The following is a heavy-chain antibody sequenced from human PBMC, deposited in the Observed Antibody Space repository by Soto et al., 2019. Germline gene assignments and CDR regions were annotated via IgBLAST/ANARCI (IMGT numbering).Heavy chain of an antibody. CDR3: ARLGGGYSSGWFDY. CDR1: GGTFSSYA. J-gene: IGHJ4*02. Sequence: QVQLVQSGAEVKKPGSSVKVSCKASGGTFSSYAISWVRQAPGQGLEWLGGIIPICGTANYAQKFQGRVTLTADESTSTAYMELSSLISEDTEVYYCARLGGGYSSGWFDYWGQGALVTVSS. V-gene: IGHV1-69*12. D-gene: IGHD6-19*01. CDR2: IIPICGTA.